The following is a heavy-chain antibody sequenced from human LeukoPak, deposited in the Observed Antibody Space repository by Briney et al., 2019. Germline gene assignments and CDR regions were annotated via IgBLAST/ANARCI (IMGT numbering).Heavy chain of an antibody. CDR2: IYYSGNT. J-gene: IGHJ4*02. CDR3: ARHVILRHGYTGSWYHGGPDY. D-gene: IGHD6-13*01. V-gene: IGHV4-39*01. Sequence: PSETLSLTCTVSGGSISSSGDHWGWIRQPPGKGLEWIGNIYYSGNTYYNPSLRSRVTISVDTSKSQFSLKLSSVTAADTAIYYCARHVILRHGYTGSWYHGGPDYWGQGTLVTVSS. CDR1: GGSISSSGDH.